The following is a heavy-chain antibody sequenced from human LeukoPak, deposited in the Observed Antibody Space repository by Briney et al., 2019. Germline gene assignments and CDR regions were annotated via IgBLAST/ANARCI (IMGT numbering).Heavy chain of an antibody. Sequence: PGGSLRLSCAVSGFSVTNNYMSWVRQAPGKGLEWVAVLSSGGSHEYFADSVKGRFTISRDNSKNTLNLQMSSLRPEDTAVYYCAKEGATAGKMRFHFDYWGQGTLVTVSS. CDR2: LSSGGSHE. J-gene: IGHJ4*02. V-gene: IGHV3-30*18. CDR1: GFSVTNNY. CDR3: AKEGATAGKMRFHFDY. D-gene: IGHD6-13*01.